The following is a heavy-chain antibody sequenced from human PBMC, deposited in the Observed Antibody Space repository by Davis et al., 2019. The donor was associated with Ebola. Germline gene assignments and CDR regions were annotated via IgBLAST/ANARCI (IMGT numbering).Heavy chain of an antibody. D-gene: IGHD2-15*01. V-gene: IGHV4-61*01. CDR2: IYYSGST. CDR3: AREGVVVVAATPVLYYGMDV. CDR1: GGSVSSGSYY. Sequence: MPSETLSLTCTVPGGSVSSGSYYWNWIRQPPGKGLEWIGYIYYSGSTNYNPSLKRRVTISVDTSKNQFSLKLSSVTAADTAVYYCAREGVVVVAATPVLYYGMDVWGKGTTVTVSS. J-gene: IGHJ6*04.